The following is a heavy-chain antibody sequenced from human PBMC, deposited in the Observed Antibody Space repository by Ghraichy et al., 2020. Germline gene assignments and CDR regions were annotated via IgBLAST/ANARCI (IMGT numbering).Heavy chain of an antibody. CDR1: GGTFSSYA. CDR3: ASKIVVAGTFEYFQH. J-gene: IGHJ1*01. CDR2: IIPIFGTA. V-gene: IGHV1-69*13. Sequence: SVKVSCKASGGTFSSYAISWVRQAPGQGLEWMGGIIPIFGTANYAQKFQGRVTITADESTSTAYMELSSLRSEDTAVYCCASKIVVAGTFEYFQHWGQGTLVTVSS. D-gene: IGHD6-19*01.